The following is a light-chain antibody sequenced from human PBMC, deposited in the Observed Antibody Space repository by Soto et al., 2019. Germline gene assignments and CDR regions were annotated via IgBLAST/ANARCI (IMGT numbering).Light chain of an antibody. J-gene: IGKJ1*01. CDR2: GAS. CDR1: QSVGSN. Sequence: EIVLTQSPATLSVSPGERATLSCRASQSVGSNLAWYQQKPGQAPRLLISGASTRATGIPARFSGSGSGTEFTLTVSSLQSEDFAVNYYQHSNNWPPWTFGQGTKVEI. CDR3: QHSNNWPPWT. V-gene: IGKV3-15*01.